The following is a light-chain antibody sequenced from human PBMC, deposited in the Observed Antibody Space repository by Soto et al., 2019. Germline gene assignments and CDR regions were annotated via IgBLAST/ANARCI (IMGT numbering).Light chain of an antibody. V-gene: IGKV1-5*03. CDR2: MAS. CDR3: QHYNGYSWT. J-gene: IGKJ1*01. CDR1: QSLSGW. Sequence: DIQMTQSPSTLSASVGDRVTITCRASQSLSGWLAWYQQEPWKAPNLLIYMASTLASGVPSRFSGSGSGTEFTLTISSLQPDDFATYYCQHYNGYSWTFGQGTKVEIK.